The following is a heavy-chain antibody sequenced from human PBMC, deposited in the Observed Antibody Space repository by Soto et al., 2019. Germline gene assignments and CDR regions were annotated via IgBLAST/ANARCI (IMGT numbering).Heavy chain of an antibody. V-gene: IGHV5-51*01. J-gene: IGHJ4*02. Sequence: GESLKISCKGSVYSFTSYWIGWVRQMPGKGLEWMGIIYPGDSDTRYSPSFQGQVTISADKSIGTAYLQWSSLKASDTAMYYCARSFRDGYNHPGPIDYWGQGTLVTVSS. CDR1: VYSFTSYW. CDR3: ARSFRDGYNHPGPIDY. D-gene: IGHD5-12*01. CDR2: IYPGDSDT.